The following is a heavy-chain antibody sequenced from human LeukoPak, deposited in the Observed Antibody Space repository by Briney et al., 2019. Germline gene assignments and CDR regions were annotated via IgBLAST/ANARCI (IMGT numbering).Heavy chain of an antibody. CDR3: ARVLTDFWSGYYNWFDP. CDR1: GGFISSGGYY. V-gene: IGHV4-31*03. J-gene: IGHJ5*02. D-gene: IGHD3-3*01. CDR2: IYYSGST. Sequence: SQTLSLTCTVSGGFISSGGYYWSWIRQHPGKGLEWIGYIYYSGSTYYNPSLKSRVTISVDTSKNQFSLKLSSVTAADTAVYYCARVLTDFWSGYYNWFDPWGQGTLVTVSS.